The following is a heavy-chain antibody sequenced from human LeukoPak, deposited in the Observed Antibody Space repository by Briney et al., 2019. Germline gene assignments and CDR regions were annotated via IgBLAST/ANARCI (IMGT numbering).Heavy chain of an antibody. J-gene: IGHJ4*02. CDR1: GGSISSYY. V-gene: IGHV4-59*08. D-gene: IGHD6-19*01. CDR2: ISHSGTT. Sequence: ETLSLTCTVCGGSISSYYWSWIRQPPGKGLEWIGYISHSGTTSYNSSLKSRVTISVDTSKNQLSLKLTSVTAADTAVYYCARWDDSAWGFGNWGPGTLVTVSS. CDR3: ARWDDSAWGFGN.